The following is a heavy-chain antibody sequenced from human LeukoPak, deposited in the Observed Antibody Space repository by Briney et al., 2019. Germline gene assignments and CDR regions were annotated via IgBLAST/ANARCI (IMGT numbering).Heavy chain of an antibody. V-gene: IGHV4-34*01. J-gene: IGHJ6*02. CDR3: ARAIVVVPAAIYYYGMDV. CDR2: INHSGST. Sequence: SETLSLTCAVYGGSFSGYYWSWIRQPPGKGLEWIGEINHSGSTNYNPSLKSRVTISVDTFKNQFTLKLSSVTAADTAVYYCARAIVVVPAAIYYYGMDVWGQGTTVTVSS. D-gene: IGHD2-2*01. CDR1: GGSFSGYY.